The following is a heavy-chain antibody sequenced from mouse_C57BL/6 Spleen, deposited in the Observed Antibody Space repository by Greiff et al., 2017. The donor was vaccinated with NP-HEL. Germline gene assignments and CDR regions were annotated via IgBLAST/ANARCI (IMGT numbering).Heavy chain of an antibody. Sequence: VQLQQSGPELVKPGASVKLSCKASGYTFTSYDINWVKQRPGQGLEWIGWIYPRDGSTKYNEKFKGKATLTVDTSSSTPSMALHSLTSEDDAVYFSARGNYGSLDDWGKGTTLTVSS. J-gene: IGHJ2*01. CDR3: ARGNYGSLDD. D-gene: IGHD1-1*01. CDR2: IYPRDGST. CDR1: GYTFTSYD. V-gene: IGHV1-85*01.